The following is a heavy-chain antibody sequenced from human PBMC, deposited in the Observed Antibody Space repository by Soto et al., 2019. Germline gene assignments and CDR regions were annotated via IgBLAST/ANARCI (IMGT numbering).Heavy chain of an antibody. CDR1: GFTFSSYG. D-gene: IGHD3-3*01. CDR2: IWYDGSNK. J-gene: IGHJ4*02. V-gene: IGHV3-33*01. Sequence: GGSLRLSCAASGFTFSSYGMHWVRQAPGKGLEWVAVIWYDGSNKYYADSVKGRFTISRDNSKNTLYLQMNSLRAEDTAVYYCARDGKDAYYDFWSGSAPDYWGQGTLVTVSS. CDR3: ARDGKDAYYDFWSGSAPDY.